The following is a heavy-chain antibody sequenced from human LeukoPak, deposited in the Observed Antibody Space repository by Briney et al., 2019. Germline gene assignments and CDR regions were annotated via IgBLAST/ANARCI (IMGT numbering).Heavy chain of an antibody. CDR1: GFTFSSYG. Sequence: GGSLRLSCAASGFTFSSYGMSWVRQAPGKGLEWVSAISGSGGSTYYADSVKGRFTISRDNSKNTLYLQMNSLRAEDTAVYYCAKGYYDSSGYYYYYYYMDVWGKGTTVTISS. D-gene: IGHD3-22*01. J-gene: IGHJ6*03. CDR2: ISGSGGST. CDR3: AKGYYDSSGYYYYYYYMDV. V-gene: IGHV3-23*01.